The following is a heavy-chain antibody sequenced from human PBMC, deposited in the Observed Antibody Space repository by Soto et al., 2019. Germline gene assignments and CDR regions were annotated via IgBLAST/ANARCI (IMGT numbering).Heavy chain of an antibody. D-gene: IGHD6-19*01. CDR1: GGSVSSGSYY. CDR3: ARGIEGWYQGRYYYGMDV. CDR2: IYYSGST. V-gene: IGHV4-61*01. Sequence: SETLSLTCTVSGGSVSSGSYYWSWIRQPPGKGLEWIGYIYYSGSTNYNPSLKSRVTISVDTSKDQFSLKLSSVTAADTAVYYCARGIEGWYQGRYYYGMDVRVQGTTVTVSS. J-gene: IGHJ6*02.